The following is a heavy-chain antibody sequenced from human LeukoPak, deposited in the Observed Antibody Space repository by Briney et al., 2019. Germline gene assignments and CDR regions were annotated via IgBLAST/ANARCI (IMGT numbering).Heavy chain of an antibody. J-gene: IGHJ4*02. CDR3: ARRPLLWLDY. Sequence: SETLSLTCTVSGDSISSSNCYWAWIRQPPGKGLEWIASINYSGTTFYNPSLKSRVTISVDTSKNQFSLKLSSVTAADTAVYYCARRPLLWLDYWGQGTLVTVSS. V-gene: IGHV4-39*07. CDR1: GDSISSSNCY. CDR2: INYSGTT. D-gene: IGHD3-10*01.